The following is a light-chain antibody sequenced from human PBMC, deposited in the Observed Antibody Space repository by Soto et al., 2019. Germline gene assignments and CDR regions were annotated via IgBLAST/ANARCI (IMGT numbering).Light chain of an antibody. J-gene: IGLJ2*01. CDR1: NIESKN. CDR2: DDA. CDR3: QVWDSSSDHVV. Sequence: SYELSQPPSVSVAPGQTARITCAGNNIESKNVHWYQQKPGQAPVLAVYDDADRPSGIPDRFSGSNSENTATLIISRVAAGDEADYYCQVWDSSSDHVVFGGGTKLTVL. V-gene: IGLV3-21*02.